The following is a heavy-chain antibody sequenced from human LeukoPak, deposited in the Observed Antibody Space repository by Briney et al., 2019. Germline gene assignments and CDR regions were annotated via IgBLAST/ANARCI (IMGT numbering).Heavy chain of an antibody. J-gene: IGHJ4*02. D-gene: IGHD3-22*01. CDR3: ARSTAAYYDSSVDFDY. V-gene: IGHV3-7*01. CDR1: GFTFSNYW. Sequence: PGGSLRLSCAASGFTFSNYWMSWVRQAPGKGLEWVANIKQDGTEKYYVDSVRGRFTISRDNAKNSLYLQMNSLRAEDTAVYYCARSTAAYYDSSVDFDYWGQGTLVTVSS. CDR2: IKQDGTEK.